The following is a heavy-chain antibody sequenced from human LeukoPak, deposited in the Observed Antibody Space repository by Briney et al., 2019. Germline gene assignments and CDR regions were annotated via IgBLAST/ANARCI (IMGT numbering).Heavy chain of an antibody. Sequence: GGSLRLSCAASGFTFRSFWKTWVRQAPGKGLEWVANIREDGSEKYYVDSVNGRFTISRDNAKNSLSLQMNSLRAEDMGVYYCARGRGIGAWGQGTTVTVSS. CDR2: IREDGSEK. CDR1: GFTFRSFW. CDR3: ARGRGIGA. V-gene: IGHV3-7*01. J-gene: IGHJ6*02.